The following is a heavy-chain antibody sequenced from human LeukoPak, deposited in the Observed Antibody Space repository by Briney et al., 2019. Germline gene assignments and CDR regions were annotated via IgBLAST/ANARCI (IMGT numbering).Heavy chain of an antibody. CDR1: GYTFTNYD. CDR2: ISAYNGNT. V-gene: IGHV1-18*01. J-gene: IGHJ4*02. CDR3: ARDEIVGATQIDY. Sequence: ASVKVSCKPSGYTFTNYDISWVRQAPGQGLGWMGWISAYNGNTNYAQKLQGRVTMTTDTSTSTAYMELRSLRSGDTAVYYCARDEIVGATQIDYWGQGTLVTVSS. D-gene: IGHD1-26*01.